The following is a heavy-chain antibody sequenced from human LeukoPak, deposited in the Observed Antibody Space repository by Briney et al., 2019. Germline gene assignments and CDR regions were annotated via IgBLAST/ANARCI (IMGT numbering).Heavy chain of an antibody. CDR1: GFTFSDYY. CDR2: ISSSGSTI. V-gene: IGHV3-11*01. CDR3: ARDLDNYYGSGSYGY. J-gene: IGHJ4*02. Sequence: GGSLRLSCAASGFTFSDYYMSWIRQAPGKGLEWVSYISSSGSTIYYADSVKGRFTISRDNAKNSLYLQMSSLRAEDTAVYYCARDLDNYYGSGSYGYWGQGTLVTISS. D-gene: IGHD3-10*01.